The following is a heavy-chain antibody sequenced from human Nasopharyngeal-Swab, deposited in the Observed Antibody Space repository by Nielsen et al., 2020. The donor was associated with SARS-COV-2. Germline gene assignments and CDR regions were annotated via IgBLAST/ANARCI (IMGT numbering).Heavy chain of an antibody. J-gene: IGHJ2*01. Sequence: GESLKISCEASGFTFSSYEMNWVRQAPGKGLEWVSYISSSGSTIYYADSVKGRFTISRDNAKNSLYLQMNSLRAEDTAVYYCARDKARYNWNLSLGLYFDLWGRGTLVTVSS. CDR1: GFTFSSYE. CDR2: ISSSGSTI. D-gene: IGHD1-20*01. V-gene: IGHV3-48*03. CDR3: ARDKARYNWNLSLGLYFDL.